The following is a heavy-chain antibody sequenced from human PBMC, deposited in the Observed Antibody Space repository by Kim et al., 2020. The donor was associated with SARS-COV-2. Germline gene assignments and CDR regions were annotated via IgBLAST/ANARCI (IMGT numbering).Heavy chain of an antibody. Sequence: SETLSLTCTVSGGSISSRSHYWGWIRQPPGKGLEWMGSIYYRGKTYYNPSLKSRVTISVDTSKNQFSLKLSSVTAADTAVYYCARLAYDDNSFWFDPWGQGTLVTVSS. CDR3: ARLAYDDNSFWFDP. V-gene: IGHV4-39*01. J-gene: IGHJ5*02. CDR2: IYYRGKT. CDR1: GGSISSRSHY. D-gene: IGHD3-22*01.